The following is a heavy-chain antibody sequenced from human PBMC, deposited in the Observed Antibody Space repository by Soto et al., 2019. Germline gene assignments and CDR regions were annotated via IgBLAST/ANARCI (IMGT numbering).Heavy chain of an antibody. CDR2: IWYDGSNK. D-gene: IGHD2-15*01. J-gene: IGHJ5*02. V-gene: IGHV3-33*01. CDR3: ARDIVVVVAATVSNWFDP. Sequence: QVQLVESGGGVVQPGRSLRLSCAASGFTFSSYGMYWVRQAPGKGLEWVAVIWYDGSNKYYADSVKGRFTISRDNSKNTLYLQMNSLRAEDTAVYYCARDIVVVVAATVSNWFDPWGQGTLVTVSS. CDR1: GFTFSSYG.